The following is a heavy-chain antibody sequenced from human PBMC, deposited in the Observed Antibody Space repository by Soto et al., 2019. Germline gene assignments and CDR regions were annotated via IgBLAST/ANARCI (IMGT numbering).Heavy chain of an antibody. D-gene: IGHD3-22*01. CDR1: GFTFSSSG. CDR3: ARWVGGSMFDNSGKYDS. V-gene: IGHV3-30*03. J-gene: IGHJ5*01. Sequence: ESGGGVVQPGRSLRLTCAASGFTFSSSGMHWVRQAPGKGLEWVALIAYDGSKTYYGDSVRGRFTISRDNSENRLFLQMNSLRAEDTAVYYCARWVGGSMFDNSGKYDSWGQGTLVTVSS. CDR2: IAYDGSKT.